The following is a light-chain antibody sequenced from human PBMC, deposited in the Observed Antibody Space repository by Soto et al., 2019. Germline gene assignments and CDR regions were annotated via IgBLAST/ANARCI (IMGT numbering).Light chain of an antibody. CDR3: QQYGSSTYT. Sequence: EIVLTQSPGTVSLSPGERATLSCRASQSVSRSYLAWYQLKPGQAPRLLIDGASSRATGIPDRFSGSGSGTDFTLTISRLEPEDFAVYYCQQYGSSTYTFGQGTKLEIK. J-gene: IGKJ2*01. V-gene: IGKV3-20*01. CDR1: QSVSRSY. CDR2: GAS.